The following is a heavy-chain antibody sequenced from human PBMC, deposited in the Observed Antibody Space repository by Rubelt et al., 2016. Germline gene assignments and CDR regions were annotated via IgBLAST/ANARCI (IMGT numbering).Heavy chain of an antibody. CDR3: SSSWYNFDY. Sequence: GGSLRLSCTASGFSFSTYAMTWVRQPPGKGLEWVSAISGSGDNTYFAASMKGRFTISRDNSKNTVYLHMSRLRAEDTAVYYCSSSWYNFDYWGQGTLVTVSS. CDR2: ISGSGDNT. CDR1: GFSFSTYA. V-gene: IGHV3-23*01. J-gene: IGHJ4*02. D-gene: IGHD6-13*01.